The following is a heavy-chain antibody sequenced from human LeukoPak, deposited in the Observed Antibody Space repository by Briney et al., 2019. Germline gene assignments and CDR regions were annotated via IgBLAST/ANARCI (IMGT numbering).Heavy chain of an antibody. V-gene: IGHV1-69*13. CDR2: IIPICGPA. CDR1: GGTFTSYA. D-gene: IGHD6-25*01. J-gene: IGHJ4*02. Sequence: ASVKVSCTASGGTFTSYAISWGRQAPGQGPEWMGRIIPICGPAEYAREVPRRGTITPDASTTTAYVKLRSLRTEDTAVYYCARDPPRPGHLGGYPFDYWGQGTLVTVSS. CDR3: ARDPPRPGHLGGYPFDY.